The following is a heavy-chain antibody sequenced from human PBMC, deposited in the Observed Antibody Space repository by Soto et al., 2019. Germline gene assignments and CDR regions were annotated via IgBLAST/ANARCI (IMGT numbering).Heavy chain of an antibody. J-gene: IGHJ4*02. CDR2: ILYDGSNK. CDR3: AMGNISSWY. V-gene: IGHV3-30*03. D-gene: IGHD6-13*01. Sequence: QVQLVESGGGVVQPGRSLRLSCAASGFTFSNYGIYWVRQAPGKGLGWVAVILYDGSNKYYADSVKGRSTISRDNSKNTVYLQMNSLRVEDTAVYYCAMGNISSWYWGQGTLVTVSS. CDR1: GFTFSNYG.